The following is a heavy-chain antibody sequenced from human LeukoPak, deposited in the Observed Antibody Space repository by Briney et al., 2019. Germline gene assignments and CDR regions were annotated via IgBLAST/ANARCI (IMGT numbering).Heavy chain of an antibody. J-gene: IGHJ4*02. CDR1: GFTFSSYE. V-gene: IGHV3-48*03. D-gene: IGHD5-12*01. CDR2: ISSSGSTI. CDR3: ARLDSGYDFDY. Sequence: GGSLRLSCAASGFTFSSYEMNWVSQAPGKGLEWVSYISSSGSTIYYADSVKGRFTISRDNAKNSLYLQMNSLRAEDTAVYYCARLDSGYDFDYWGQGTLVTVSS.